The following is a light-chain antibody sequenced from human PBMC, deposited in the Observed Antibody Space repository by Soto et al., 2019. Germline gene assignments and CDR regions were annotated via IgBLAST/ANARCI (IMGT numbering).Light chain of an antibody. CDR2: DVS. V-gene: IGLV2-14*01. CDR3: SSYTSSTVV. CDR1: SSDVGGYKY. Sequence: QSALTQPASVSGSPGQSITISCTGTSSDVGGYKYVSWYQQHPGKAPKLMIYDVSNRPSGVSNRFSGSKSGNTASLTISGLQAEDEADYYCSSYTSSTVVFGGGTKVTVL. J-gene: IGLJ2*01.